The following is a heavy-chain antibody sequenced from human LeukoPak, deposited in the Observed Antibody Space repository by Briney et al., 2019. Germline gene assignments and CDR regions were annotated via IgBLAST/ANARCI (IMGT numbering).Heavy chain of an antibody. CDR3: ARDRDSSGSDY. CDR1: GGSISSSSYY. Sequence: SETLSLTCTVSGGSISSSSYYWSWIRQPAGKGLEWIGRIYTSGSTNYNPSLKSRVTMSVDTSKNQFSLKLSSVTAADTAVYYCARDRDSSGSDYWGQGTLVTVSS. D-gene: IGHD3-22*01. CDR2: IYTSGST. V-gene: IGHV4-61*02. J-gene: IGHJ4*02.